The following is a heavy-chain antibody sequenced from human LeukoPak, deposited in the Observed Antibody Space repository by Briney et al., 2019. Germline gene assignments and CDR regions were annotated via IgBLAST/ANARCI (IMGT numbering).Heavy chain of an antibody. CDR2: IFHTGHT. D-gene: IGHD3-10*01. CDR1: GGSISSGDFP. V-gene: IGHV4-30-2*01. CDR3: TRGFYGAGSHFDY. Sequence: SETLSLTCAVSGGSISSGDFPWSWIRQPPGKGLEWIGYIFHTGHTSYNPSLKSRVTISVDMSKNQLSLRLTSVTAADTAVYYCTRGFYGAGSHFDYWGQGTLVTVSS. J-gene: IGHJ4*02.